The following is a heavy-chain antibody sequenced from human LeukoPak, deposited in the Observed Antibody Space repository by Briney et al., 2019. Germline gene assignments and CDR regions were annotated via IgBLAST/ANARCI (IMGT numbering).Heavy chain of an antibody. J-gene: IGHJ4*02. CDR3: ARHSRAYTSASGTFEN. CDR2: FYYSGST. CDR1: GASIRSYY. Sequence: SEALSLTCTVSGASIRSYYWSWLRQPPGKGLEWFGYFYYSGSTKYNPSLESRVTISVDTSKNQLYLKLNSVTAADTAVYYCARHSRAYTSASGTFENWGQGTLVTVSS. V-gene: IGHV4-59*08. D-gene: IGHD6-6*01.